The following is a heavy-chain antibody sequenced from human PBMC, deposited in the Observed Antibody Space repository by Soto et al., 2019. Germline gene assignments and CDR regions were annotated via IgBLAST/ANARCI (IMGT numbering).Heavy chain of an antibody. V-gene: IGHV3-53*01. CDR3: ASWHEREHAYDV. D-gene: IGHD1-1*01. J-gene: IGHJ3*01. CDR2: LYDVDGS. Sequence: DVQLVDSGGGLIQPGESLRLSCAAFGLTVSGKKYVAWVRQAPEQGLEWVSALYDVDGSFYADSVKGRFTTSSDSSKTTVYLQMNGLRPDDTAVYYCASWHEREHAYDVWGQGTTVTVSS. CDR1: GLTVSGKKY.